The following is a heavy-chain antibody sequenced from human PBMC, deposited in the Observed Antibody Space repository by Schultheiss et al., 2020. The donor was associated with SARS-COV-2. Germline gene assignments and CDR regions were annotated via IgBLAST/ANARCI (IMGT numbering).Heavy chain of an antibody. CDR2: IYTSGST. Sequence: SQTLSLTCTVSGGSISSYYWSWIRQPAGKGLEWIGRIYTSGSTNYNPSLKSRVTMSVDTSKNQFSLKLSSVTAADTAVYYCARGPAGYSYGFVDYWGQGILVTVSS. D-gene: IGHD5-18*01. CDR1: GGSISSYY. J-gene: IGHJ4*02. V-gene: IGHV4-4*07. CDR3: ARGPAGYSYGFVDY.